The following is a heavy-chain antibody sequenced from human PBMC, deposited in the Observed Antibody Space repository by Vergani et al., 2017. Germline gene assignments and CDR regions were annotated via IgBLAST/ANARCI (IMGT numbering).Heavy chain of an antibody. J-gene: IGHJ4*02. CDR2: ISNSSSYI. CDR1: GFTFSSYS. CDR3: ASEGAQPATTVTYY. D-gene: IGHD4-17*01. V-gene: IGHV3-21*01. Sequence: EVQLVESGGGLVKPGGSLRLSCAASGFTFSSYSMNWVRQAPGKGLEWVSSISNSSSYIYYADSVKGRFTISRDNAKNSLYLQMNSLRAEDTAVYYCASEGAQPATTVTYYWGQGTLVTVSS.